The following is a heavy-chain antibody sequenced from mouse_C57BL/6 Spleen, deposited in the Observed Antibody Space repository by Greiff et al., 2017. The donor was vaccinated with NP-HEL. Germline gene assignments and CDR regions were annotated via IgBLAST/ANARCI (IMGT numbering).Heavy chain of an antibody. V-gene: IGHV1-63*01. CDR2: IYPGGGYT. CDR3: ARQGDYSYYAMDY. D-gene: IGHD1-1*01. CDR1: GYTFTNYW. Sequence: QVQLQQSGAELVRPGTSVKMSCKASGYTFTNYWIGWAKQRPGHGLEWIGDIYPGGGYTNYNEKFKGKATLTVDKSSSTAYMQFSSLTSEDSAIYYCARQGDYSYYAMDYWGQGTSVTVSS. J-gene: IGHJ4*01.